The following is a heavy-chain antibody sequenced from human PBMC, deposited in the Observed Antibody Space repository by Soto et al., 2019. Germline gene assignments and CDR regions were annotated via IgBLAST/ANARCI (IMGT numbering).Heavy chain of an antibody. V-gene: IGHV3-30*18. CDR1: GFTFSSYG. J-gene: IGHJ6*02. CDR2: ISYDGSNK. CDR3: AKVLYSSSPRALYYGMDV. Sequence: GGSLRLSCAASGFTFSSYGMHWVRQAPGKGLEWVAVISYDGSNKYYADSVKGRFTISRDNSKNTLYLQMNSLRAEDTAVYYCAKVLYSSSPRALYYGMDVWGQGTTVTVSS. D-gene: IGHD6-13*01.